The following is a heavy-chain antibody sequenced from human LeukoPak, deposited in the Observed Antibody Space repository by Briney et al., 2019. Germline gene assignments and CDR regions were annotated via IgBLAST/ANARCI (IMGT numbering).Heavy chain of an antibody. J-gene: IGHJ4*02. D-gene: IGHD2-15*01. CDR2: INSAGSST. V-gene: IGHV3-74*01. CDR1: GFTFSSYW. Sequence: GGSLRLSCAAAGFTFSSYWMHWVHQAAGKGLVLVSRINSAGSSTTYAASVKGRFTISRDNAKNTLEVQMSSLRAEDTAVYYCVKGGCGYCSGRDYFDYWGQGTLVTVSS. CDR3: VKGGCGYCSGRDYFDY.